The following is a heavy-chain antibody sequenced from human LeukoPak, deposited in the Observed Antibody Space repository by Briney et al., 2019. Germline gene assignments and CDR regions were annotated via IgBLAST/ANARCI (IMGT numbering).Heavy chain of an antibody. J-gene: IGHJ6*02. CDR3: ARHLWFGEGMDV. V-gene: IGHV4-59*08. CDR2: IYYSGST. CDR1: GGSISSYY. D-gene: IGHD3-10*01. Sequence: SEALSLTCTVSGGSISSYYWSWIRQPPGKGLEWIGYIYYSGSTNYNPSLKSRVTISVDTSKNQFSLKLSSVTAADTAVYYCARHLWFGEGMDVWGQGTTVTVSS.